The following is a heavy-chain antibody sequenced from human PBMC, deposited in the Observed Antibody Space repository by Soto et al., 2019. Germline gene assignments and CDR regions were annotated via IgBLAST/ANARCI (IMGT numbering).Heavy chain of an antibody. CDR1: GFTVSSKY. CDR2: IQSGGTT. Sequence: EVQLVESGGGLVQPGGSLRLSCAASGFTVSSKYMSWVRQAPGKGLEWVSLIQSGGTTYYADSVKGRFTISRDSSKNMLHLQMDSLRAEDTAVYYCATDDILCSGGSCYGVHMDVWGKGTTVTVSS. CDR3: ATDDILCSGGSCYGVHMDV. D-gene: IGHD2-15*01. J-gene: IGHJ6*03. V-gene: IGHV3-66*01.